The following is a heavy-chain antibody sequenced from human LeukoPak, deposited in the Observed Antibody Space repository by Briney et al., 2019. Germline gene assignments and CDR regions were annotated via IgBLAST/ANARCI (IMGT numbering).Heavy chain of an antibody. V-gene: IGHV3-23*01. CDR3: AKDRAGSGSHPFDY. D-gene: IGHD3-10*01. CDR1: GFTFSIYA. J-gene: IGHJ4*02. CDR2: ISGSGGST. Sequence: PGRSLRLSCAASGFTFSIYAMSWVRQAPGKGLEWVSAISGSGGSTYYADSVKGRFTISRDNSKNTLYLQMNSLRAEDTPVYYCAKDRAGSGSHPFDYWGQGTLVTVSS.